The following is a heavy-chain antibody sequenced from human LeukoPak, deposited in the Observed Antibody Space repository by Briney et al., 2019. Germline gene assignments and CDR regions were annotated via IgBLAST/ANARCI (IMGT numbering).Heavy chain of an antibody. CDR2: ISYDGSNK. J-gene: IGHJ4*02. CDR1: GFTFSSYA. Sequence: PGRSLRLSCAASGFTFSSYAMHWVRQAPGKGLEWVAVISYDGSNKYYADSVKGRFTISRDNSKNTLYLQMNSLRAEDTAVYYCARAVKEYYFDYWGQGTLVTVSS. CDR3: ARAVKEYYFDY. D-gene: IGHD4-17*01. V-gene: IGHV3-30-3*01.